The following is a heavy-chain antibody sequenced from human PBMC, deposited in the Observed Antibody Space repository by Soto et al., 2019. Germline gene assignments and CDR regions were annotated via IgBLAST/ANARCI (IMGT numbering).Heavy chain of an antibody. D-gene: IGHD2-2*01. J-gene: IGHJ6*02. Sequence: QVQLVQSGAEVKKPGSSVKVSCKASGGTFSSYAISWVRQAPGQGLEWMGGINPIPGTANYAQKFQGRVTITADESTTTAYMELSSLRCEDTAVYYCARSQGSSTSLEIYYYYYYGMDVWGQGTTVTVSS. CDR2: INPIPGTA. V-gene: IGHV1-69*01. CDR1: GGTFSSYA. CDR3: ARSQGSSTSLEIYYYYYYGMDV.